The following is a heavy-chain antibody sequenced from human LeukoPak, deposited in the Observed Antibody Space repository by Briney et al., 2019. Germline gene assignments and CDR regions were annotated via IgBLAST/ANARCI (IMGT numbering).Heavy chain of an antibody. J-gene: IGHJ4*02. CDR2: ISSSLSIT. CDR1: GFTFSSYS. V-gene: IGHV3-48*01. Sequence: PGGSLRLSCAASGFTFSSYSMNWVRQAPGKGLEWVSYISSSLSITYYADSVKGRFTISRDKAKNSLYLQMNSLRVEDTAVYFCARGRAYCSGGNCYPDYWGQGTLVTVSS. CDR3: ARGRAYCSGGNCYPDY. D-gene: IGHD2-15*01.